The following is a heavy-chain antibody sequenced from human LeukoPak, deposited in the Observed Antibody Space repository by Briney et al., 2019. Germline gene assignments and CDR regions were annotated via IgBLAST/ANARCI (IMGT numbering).Heavy chain of an antibody. J-gene: IGHJ4*02. D-gene: IGHD1-26*01. V-gene: IGHV4-39*07. CDR3: ARGTPDSGTYYPFDY. CDR2: IYYSGST. CDR1: GGSISSSSYY. Sequence: SETLSLTCTVSGGSISSSSYYWGWIRQPPGKGLEWIGSIYYSGSTYYNPSLKSRVTISVDTSKNQFSLKLSSVTAADTAVYYCARGTPDSGTYYPFDYWGQGTLVTVSS.